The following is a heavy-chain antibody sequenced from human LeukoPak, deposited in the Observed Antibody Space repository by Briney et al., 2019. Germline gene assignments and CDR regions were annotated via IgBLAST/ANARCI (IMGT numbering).Heavy chain of an antibody. D-gene: IGHD3-3*01. CDR1: GFTFSSYT. Sequence: GALRLSCAASGFTFSSYTMSWVRQAPGKGLEWVSYITSTSSGIFYADSVKGRLTISRDNAKNSLYLQMNSLRAEDTAVYYCARDWNYWGQGTLVTVSS. CDR2: ITSTSSGI. V-gene: IGHV3-48*04. CDR3: ARDWNY. J-gene: IGHJ4*02.